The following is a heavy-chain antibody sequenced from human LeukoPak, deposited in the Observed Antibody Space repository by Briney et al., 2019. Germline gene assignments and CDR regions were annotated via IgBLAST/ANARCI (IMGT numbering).Heavy chain of an antibody. CDR1: GGTFSSYA. CDR3: ARDNLVLEWLAPFDY. Sequence: SVKVSCKASGGTFSSYAISWVRQAPGQGLEWMGRIIPILGIANYAQKFQGRVTITADKSTSTAYMELSSLRSEDTAVYYCARDNLVLEWLAPFDYWGQGTLVTVSS. V-gene: IGHV1-69*04. J-gene: IGHJ4*02. CDR2: IIPILGIA. D-gene: IGHD3-3*01.